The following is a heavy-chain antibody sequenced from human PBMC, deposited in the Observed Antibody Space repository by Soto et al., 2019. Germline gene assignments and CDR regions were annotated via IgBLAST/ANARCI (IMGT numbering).Heavy chain of an antibody. CDR2: INENGDST. J-gene: IGHJ4*02. CDR1: IFTFNNIP. CDR3: VKRICGNCPWSS. D-gene: IGHD3-3*01. Sequence: EVHLLESGGGLVQPGGSLRLSCEASIFTFNNIPMGWVRQAPGKGLKYVSSINENGDSTFYADSVKGRFTISRDNSKSTLQLQMNSLRADDTAVYYCVKRICGNCPWSSWGQGTLVTVSP. V-gene: IGHV3-23*01.